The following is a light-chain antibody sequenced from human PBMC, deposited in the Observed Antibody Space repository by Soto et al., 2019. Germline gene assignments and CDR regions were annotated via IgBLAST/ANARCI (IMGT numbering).Light chain of an antibody. J-gene: IGLJ2*01. V-gene: IGLV2-8*01. Sequence: QSALTQPPSASGSPGQSVTISCTGTTSDVGGYNYVSWYQLHPGKVPKLIISEVNKRPSGVPDRFSGSKSGSTASLTVSGLHAEYEADYFCSSYAGSKNFILFGGGTKVTVL. CDR2: EVN. CDR3: SSYAGSKNFIL. CDR1: TSDVGGYNY.